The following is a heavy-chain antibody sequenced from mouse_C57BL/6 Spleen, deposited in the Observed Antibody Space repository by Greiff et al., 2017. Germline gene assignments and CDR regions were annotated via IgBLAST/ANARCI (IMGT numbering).Heavy chain of an antibody. Sequence: QVQLQQPGPELVRPGTSVKLSCKASGYTFTSYWMHWVKQRPGQGLEWIGVIDPSDSYTNYNQKFKGKATLTVDTSSSTAYMQLSSLTSEDSAVYYSAMGDSSSYFDYWGQGTTLTVSS. CDR3: AMGDSSSYFDY. V-gene: IGHV1-59*01. J-gene: IGHJ2*01. CDR2: IDPSDSYT. CDR1: GYTFTSYW. D-gene: IGHD1-1*01.